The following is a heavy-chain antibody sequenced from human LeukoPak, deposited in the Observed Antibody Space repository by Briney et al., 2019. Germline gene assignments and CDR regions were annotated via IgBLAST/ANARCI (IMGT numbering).Heavy chain of an antibody. CDR1: GYTFTGYY. V-gene: IGHV1-8*02. CDR3: ARPGYSYGYD. J-gene: IGHJ4*02. Sequence: GASVKVSCKASGYTFTGYYMHWVRQAPGQGLEWMGWMNPNSGNTGYAQKFQGRVTMTRNTSISTAYMELSSLRSEDTAVYYCARPGYSYGYDWGQGTLVTVSS. CDR2: MNPNSGNT. D-gene: IGHD5-18*01.